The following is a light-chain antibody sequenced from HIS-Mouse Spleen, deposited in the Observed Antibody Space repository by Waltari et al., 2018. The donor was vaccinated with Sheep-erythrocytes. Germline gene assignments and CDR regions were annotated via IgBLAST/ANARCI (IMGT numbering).Light chain of an antibody. CDR1: SSDVGGYNY. J-gene: IGLJ2*01. CDR3: CSYAGSYTVV. V-gene: IGLV2-11*01. Sequence: QSALTQPRSVSGSPGQSVTLSCTGTSSDVGGYNYVYWYQQPPAKAPKLLLSDVSKRPSWVPDRFSGSKSGNTASLTISGLQAEDEADYYCCSYAGSYTVVFGGGTKLTVL. CDR2: DVS.